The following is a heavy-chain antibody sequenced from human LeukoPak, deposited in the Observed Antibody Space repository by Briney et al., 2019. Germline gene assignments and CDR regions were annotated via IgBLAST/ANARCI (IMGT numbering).Heavy chain of an antibody. CDR3: ARVLRLYNWNSNDAFDI. Sequence: SVKVSCKASGGTFSSYAISWVRQTPGQGLEWMGGIIPIFGTANYAQKFQGRVTITTDESTSTAYMELSSLRSEDTAVYYCARVLRLYNWNSNDAFDIWGQGTMVTVSS. CDR1: GGTFSSYA. V-gene: IGHV1-69*05. D-gene: IGHD1-7*01. CDR2: IIPIFGTA. J-gene: IGHJ3*02.